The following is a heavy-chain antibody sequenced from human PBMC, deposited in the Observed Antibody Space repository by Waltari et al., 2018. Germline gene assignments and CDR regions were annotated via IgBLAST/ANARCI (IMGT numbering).Heavy chain of an antibody. CDR1: GFFFTKHG. CDR2: IWYDGSNK. CDR3: ARGDGGSGLGASDI. Sequence: VQLVESGGGVVQSGRSLSPLWRGSGFFFTKHGMNWVRQASGKGLEWVAVIWYDGSNKNYVDSVKGRFTISRDNSKNTMYLEMNRLRAEDTAVYFCARGDGGSGLGASDIWGQGTMVTVSS. J-gene: IGHJ3*02. V-gene: IGHV3-33*01. D-gene: IGHD3-3*01.